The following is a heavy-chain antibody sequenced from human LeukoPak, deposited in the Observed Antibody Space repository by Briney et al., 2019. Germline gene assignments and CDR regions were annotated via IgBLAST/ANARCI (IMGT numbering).Heavy chain of an antibody. CDR2: IHQDGSEK. Sequence: GGSLRLSCVASGFTFFNYWMRWVRQAPGKGLEWVADIHQDGSEKFYVDSVRDRFIISRDNAKNSLYLQMNSLRAEDTAVYYCARWGDGYKKNNAFDIWGQGTMVTVSS. V-gene: IGHV3-7*01. J-gene: IGHJ3*02. CDR3: ARWGDGYKKNNAFDI. CDR1: GFTFFNYW. D-gene: IGHD5-24*01.